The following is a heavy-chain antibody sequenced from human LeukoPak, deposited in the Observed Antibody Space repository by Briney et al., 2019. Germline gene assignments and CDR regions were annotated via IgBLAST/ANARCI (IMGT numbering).Heavy chain of an antibody. J-gene: IGHJ3*02. V-gene: IGHV3-23*01. D-gene: IGHD3-22*01. CDR3: AKDKEITMIVVVFDAFDI. CDR2: ISGSGGST. CDR1: GFTFSSYA. Sequence: QPGGSLRLSCAASGFTFSSYAMSWVRRAPGKGLEWVSAISGSGGSTYYADSVKGRFTTSRDNSKNTLYLQMNSLRAEDTAVYYCAKDKEITMIVVVFDAFDIWGQGTMVTVSS.